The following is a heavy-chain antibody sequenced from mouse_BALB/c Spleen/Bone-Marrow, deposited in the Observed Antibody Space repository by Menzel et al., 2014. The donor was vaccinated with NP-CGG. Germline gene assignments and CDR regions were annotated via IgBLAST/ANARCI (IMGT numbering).Heavy chain of an antibody. J-gene: IGHJ2*02. D-gene: IGHD2-1*01. CDR3: ARWGNYSMDY. Sequence: EVKLLESGAELVRPGAFVKLSCTASGFTFNNYDMHWVQQTPEKGLEWIGWIDPENGNTKYEPKFQGQASITADTSSNTAYMQISNLTSKDTEVYYCARWGNYSMDYWGQGTSLTVSS. V-gene: IGHV14-1*02. CDR1: GFTFNNYD. CDR2: IDPENGNT.